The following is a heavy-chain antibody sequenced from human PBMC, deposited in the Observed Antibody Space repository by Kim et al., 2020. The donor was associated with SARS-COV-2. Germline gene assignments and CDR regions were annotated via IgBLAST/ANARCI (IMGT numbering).Heavy chain of an antibody. D-gene: IGHD3-16*02. V-gene: IGHV3-23*01. J-gene: IGHJ6*02. CDR3: AKLTSDGLKGVIVIYV. CDR1: GFTFSSYA. Sequence: GGSLRLSCAASGFTFSSYAMSWVRQAPGKGLEWVSAISGSGGSTYYADSVKGRFTISRDNSKNTLYLQMNSLRAEDTAVYYCAKLTSDGLKGVIVIYVWGQGTTVTVSS. CDR2: ISGSGGST.